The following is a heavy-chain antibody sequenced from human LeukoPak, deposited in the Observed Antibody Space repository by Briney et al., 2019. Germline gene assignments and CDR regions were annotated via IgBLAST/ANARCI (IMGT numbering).Heavy chain of an antibody. CDR3: AREIDDSYYFDY. CDR2: ISYDGSNK. CDR1: EFTFSSYA. D-gene: IGHD2-15*01. Sequence: PGRSLRLSCAASEFTFSSYAMHWVRQAPGKGLEWVALISYDGSNKYYADSVKGQFTISRDNSKNTLYLQMNSLRAEDTAVYYSAREIDDSYYFDYWGQGTLVTVSS. V-gene: IGHV3-30-3*01. J-gene: IGHJ4*02.